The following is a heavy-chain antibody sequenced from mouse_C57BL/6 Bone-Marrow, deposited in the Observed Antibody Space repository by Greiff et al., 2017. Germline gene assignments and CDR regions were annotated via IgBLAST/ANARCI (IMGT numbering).Heavy chain of an antibody. CDR3: TTSDNYSYYIDF. J-gene: IGHJ2*03. CDR1: GYTFKDDY. D-gene: IGHD2-12*01. CDR2: IDPANGDT. Sequence: VQLQQSGAELVRPGASVKLSCTASGYTFKDDYMHWVKQRPEQGLEWIGWIDPANGDTEYASKFQGKATITADTSSNTAYLQLSSLTSEDAAVYYCTTSDNYSYYIDFWGWGTGLTVSA. V-gene: IGHV14-4*01.